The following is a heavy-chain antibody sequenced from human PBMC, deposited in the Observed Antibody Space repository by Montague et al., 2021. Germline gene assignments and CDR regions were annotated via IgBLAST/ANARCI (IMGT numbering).Heavy chain of an antibody. D-gene: IGHD3-16*01. CDR1: GGAISSFY. CDR3: AREWGAFDS. V-gene: IGHV4-59*01. J-gene: IGHJ4*02. CDR2: IYYNGNT. Sequence: SETLSLTCTVSGGAISSFYWHWIRHSPGKGLEWIGEIYYNGNTKYDPPLKSRVTMSVDTSKNQFSLRLSSVTVADTAVYYCAREWGAFDSWGQGTLVTVSS.